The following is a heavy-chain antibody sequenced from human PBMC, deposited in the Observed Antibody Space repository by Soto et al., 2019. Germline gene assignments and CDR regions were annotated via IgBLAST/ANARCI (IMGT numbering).Heavy chain of an antibody. V-gene: IGHV1-58*01. CDR3: AADDWGDCSGGSCYSCDAFDI. D-gene: IGHD2-15*01. J-gene: IGHJ3*02. CDR1: GFTFISSA. Sequence: SVKVSCKASGFTFISSAVQWVRQARGQRLEWIGWIVVGSVNTNYAQKLRERVTISRDMSTSTTYMELSSLRSEDKAMYYCAADDWGDCSGGSCYSCDAFDIWGQGTMVTVS. CDR2: IVVGSVNT.